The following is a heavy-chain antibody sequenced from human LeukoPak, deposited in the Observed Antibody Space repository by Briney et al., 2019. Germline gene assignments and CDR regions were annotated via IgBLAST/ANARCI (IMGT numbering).Heavy chain of an antibody. CDR1: GFTFSSYG. Sequence: GGTLRLSCAASGFTFSSYGMNWVRQAPGKGLEWVSGISPSGGGTYYADSVKGRFTISRDDSKNTLSLQMNSLRVEDTAVYYCAQDLAWGAFDHWGQGTLVTVSS. V-gene: IGHV3-23*01. CDR2: ISPSGGGT. J-gene: IGHJ4*02. CDR3: AQDLAWGAFDH. D-gene: IGHD7-27*01.